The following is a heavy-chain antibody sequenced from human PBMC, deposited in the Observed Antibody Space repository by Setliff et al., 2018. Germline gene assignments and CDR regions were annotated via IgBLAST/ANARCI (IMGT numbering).Heavy chain of an antibody. J-gene: IGHJ4*02. V-gene: IGHV1-3*04. CDR3: ARATVGYISGWHQDN. CDR1: GYTFTKNA. Sequence: ASVKVSCKASGYTFTKNAIHWLRQAPGQRPEWMGWINTDNGNTKYSPKFQDRVIITKDTSASTAYMELSSLRSEDTAVYYCARATVGYISGWHQDNWGQGTLVTVSS. D-gene: IGHD6-19*01. CDR2: INTDNGNT.